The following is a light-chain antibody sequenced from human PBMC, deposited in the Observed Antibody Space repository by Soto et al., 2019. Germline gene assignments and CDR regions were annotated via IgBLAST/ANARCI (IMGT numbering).Light chain of an antibody. Sequence: EIVLTQSPGTLSLSPGERATLSCRASQSVSSSFLAWYQQQPGQAPRLLIYGASSRATGIPDRFSGSGSGTDFTLTISRLEPEDFAVYYCHQYGRSPWTFGQGTKVEIK. CDR1: QSVSSSF. J-gene: IGKJ1*01. CDR2: GAS. CDR3: HQYGRSPWT. V-gene: IGKV3-20*01.